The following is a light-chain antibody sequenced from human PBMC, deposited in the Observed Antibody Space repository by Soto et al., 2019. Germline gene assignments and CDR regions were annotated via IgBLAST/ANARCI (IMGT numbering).Light chain of an antibody. J-gene: IGKJ2*01. CDR2: GAS. V-gene: IGKV3-15*01. Sequence: IVMTQSPATLSVSPGERLTLSCRSSQIVSSNLAWYQQKPGRAPRLLIYGASARATGIPARFSGSGSGTEFTLTISSLQSEDFAVYYCQQYDIWPYTFGQGTKVDIK. CDR3: QQYDIWPYT. CDR1: QIVSSN.